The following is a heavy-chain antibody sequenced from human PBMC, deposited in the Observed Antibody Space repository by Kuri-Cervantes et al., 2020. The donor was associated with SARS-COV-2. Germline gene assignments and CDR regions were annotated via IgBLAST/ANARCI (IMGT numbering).Heavy chain of an antibody. CDR1: GYSISSGYY. J-gene: IGHJ4*02. D-gene: IGHD3-22*01. CDR3: ASAQGPYYYDSSGYYRFDY. Sequence: ESLKISCNVSGYSISSGYYWGWIRQPPGKGLEWIGSIYYSGSTYYNPSLKSRVTISVDTSKNQFSLKLSSVTAADTAVYYCASAQGPYYYDSSGYYRFDYWGQGTLVTVSS. CDR2: IYYSGST. V-gene: IGHV4-38-2*02.